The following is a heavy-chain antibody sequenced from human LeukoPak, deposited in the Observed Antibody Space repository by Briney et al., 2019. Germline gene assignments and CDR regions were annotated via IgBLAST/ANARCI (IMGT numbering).Heavy chain of an antibody. Sequence: PSETLSLTCAVYGGSFSGYYWSWIRQPPGEGLEWIGEINHSGSTNYNPSLKSRVTISVDTSKNQFSLKLSSVTAADTAVYYCARPGIAAAAHSLDYWGQGTLVTVSS. CDR3: ARPGIAAAAHSLDY. CDR1: GGSFSGYY. J-gene: IGHJ4*02. CDR2: INHSGST. V-gene: IGHV4-34*01. D-gene: IGHD6-13*01.